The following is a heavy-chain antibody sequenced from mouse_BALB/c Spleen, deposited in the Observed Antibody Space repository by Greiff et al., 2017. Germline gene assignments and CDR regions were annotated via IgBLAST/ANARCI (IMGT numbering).Heavy chain of an antibody. CDR3: ARGGLDGSSYYWYFDV. CDR2: IWAGGST. J-gene: IGHJ1*01. Sequence: QVQLKESGPGLVAPSQSLSITCTVSGFSLTSYGVHWVRQPPGKGLEWLGVIWAGGSTNYNSALMSRLSISKDNSKSQVFLKMNSLQTDDTAMYYCARGGLDGSSYYWYFDVWGAGTTVTVSS. D-gene: IGHD1-1*01. CDR1: GFSLTSYG. V-gene: IGHV2-9*02.